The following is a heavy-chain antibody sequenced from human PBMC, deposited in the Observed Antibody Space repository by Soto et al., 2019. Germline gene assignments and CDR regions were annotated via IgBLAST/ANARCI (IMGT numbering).Heavy chain of an antibody. V-gene: IGHV3-21*06. Sequence: GGSLRLSCAASGFTFSSYIMNGVRQAPGKGLEWVSSISSGSSYIYYADSVKGRFTISRDNAKNSLYLQMNSLRAEDTAVYYCARSSGGSGKLWNYYGMDVWGQGTTVTVS. CDR1: GFTFSSYI. J-gene: IGHJ6*02. CDR2: ISSGSSYI. CDR3: ARSSGGSGKLWNYYGMDV. D-gene: IGHD3-10*01.